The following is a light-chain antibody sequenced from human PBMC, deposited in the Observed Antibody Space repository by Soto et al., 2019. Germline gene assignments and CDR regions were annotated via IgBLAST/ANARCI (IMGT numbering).Light chain of an antibody. CDR3: ISYTSTSTLV. J-gene: IGLJ1*01. CDR2: EVH. Sequence: QSVLTQPASVSGSPGESITVSCFGSISDIGSHNYVSWYRQYPGEAPRLLIYEVHYRPSGVSSRFSGSKSGNTASLTISGLQAADEADYYCISYTSTSTLVFGTGTRSPS. V-gene: IGLV2-14*01. CDR1: ISDIGSHNY.